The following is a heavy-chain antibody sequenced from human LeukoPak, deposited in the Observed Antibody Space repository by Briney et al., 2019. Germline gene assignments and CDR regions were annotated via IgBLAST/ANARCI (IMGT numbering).Heavy chain of an antibody. J-gene: IGHJ4*01. Sequence: GGSLRLSCAASGFTFSSYEMNWVRQAPGKGLEWVSYISSSGSTIYYAASLKGRFTVSRDNAKNSLFLQMNSLRAEDRAVYYCASLPQYSSRVVWGQGALVTVSS. V-gene: IGHV3-48*03. D-gene: IGHD6-13*01. CDR1: GFTFSSYE. CDR3: ASLPQYSSRVV. CDR2: ISSSGSTI.